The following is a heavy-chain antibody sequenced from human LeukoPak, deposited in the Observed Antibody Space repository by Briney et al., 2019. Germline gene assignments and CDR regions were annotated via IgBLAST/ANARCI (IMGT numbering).Heavy chain of an antibody. CDR1: GGSISSSSYY. CDR3: ARLTFPSGVSFDP. J-gene: IGHJ5*02. V-gene: IGHV4-39*01. D-gene: IGHD2/OR15-2a*01. CDR2: IYYSGST. Sequence: SETLSLTCTVSGGSISSSSYYWGWIRQPPGKGLGWIGSIYYSGSTYYNPSLKSRVTISVDTSKNQFSLKLSSVTAADTAVYYCARLTFPSGVSFDPWGQGTRVTVSS.